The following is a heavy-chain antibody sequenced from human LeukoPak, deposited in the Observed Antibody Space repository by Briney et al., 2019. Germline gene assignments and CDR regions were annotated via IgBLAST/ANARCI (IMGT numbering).Heavy chain of an antibody. CDR3: ARDSGSSSPGC. J-gene: IGHJ4*02. V-gene: IGHV3-23*01. CDR1: GFTFSSYA. D-gene: IGHD6-6*01. CDR2: IGGSGGST. Sequence: GGSLRLSCAASGFTFSSYAMSWVRQAPGKGLEWVSAIGGSGGSTYYADSVKGRFTISRDNAKNTLYVQMNSLRAEDTAVYFCARDSGSSSPGCWGQGTLVTVSS.